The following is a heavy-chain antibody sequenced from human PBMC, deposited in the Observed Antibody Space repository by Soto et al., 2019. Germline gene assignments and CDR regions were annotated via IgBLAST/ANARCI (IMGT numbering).Heavy chain of an antibody. CDR3: ASYSSSGWYTWHEYFQH. D-gene: IGHD6-19*01. V-gene: IGHV4-39*01. CDR2: IYYSGST. J-gene: IGHJ1*01. CDR1: GGSISSSSYY. Sequence: QLQLQESGPGLVKPSETLSLTCTVSGGSISSSSYYWGWIRQPPGKGLEWIGSIYYSGSTYYNPPLKSRVTISVDTSKNQFSLKLSSVTAADTAVYYCASYSSSGWYTWHEYFQHWGQGTLVTVSS.